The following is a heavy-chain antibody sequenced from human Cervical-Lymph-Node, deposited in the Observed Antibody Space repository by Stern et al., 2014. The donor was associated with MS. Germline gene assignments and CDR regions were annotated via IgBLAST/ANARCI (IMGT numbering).Heavy chain of an antibody. CDR1: AFTFSDYY. J-gene: IGHJ5*02. CDR3: ARTSGSAIAAGALDL. V-gene: IGHV3-11*01. CDR2: ISGSGSTL. D-gene: IGHD6-13*01. Sequence: MQLVESGGGLVKPGGSLRLSCTASAFTFSDYYMTWLRQAPGKGLEWIAYISGSGSTLFYADSVRGRFTISRDNAKNSLYLQMNSLRAEDTAICYCARTSGSAIAAGALDLWGRGTLVTVSS.